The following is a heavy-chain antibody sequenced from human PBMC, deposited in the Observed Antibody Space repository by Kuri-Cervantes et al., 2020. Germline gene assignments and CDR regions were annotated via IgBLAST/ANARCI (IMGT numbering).Heavy chain of an antibody. J-gene: IGHJ4*02. V-gene: IGHV3-11*01. CDR1: GFTFSDYY. D-gene: IGHD2-2*01. CDR3: ARDSPYCSSASCYGFSDY. Sequence: GGSLRLSCAASGFTFSDYYMSWIRQAPGKGLEWVSYISSSGTTIYYADSVRGRFTISRDNAKNSLYLQVNSLRDEDTAVYYCARDSPYCSSASCYGFSDYWGQGTLVTVSS. CDR2: ISSSGTTI.